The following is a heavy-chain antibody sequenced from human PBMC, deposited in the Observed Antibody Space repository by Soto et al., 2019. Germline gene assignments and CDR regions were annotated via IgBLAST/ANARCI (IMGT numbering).Heavy chain of an antibody. D-gene: IGHD3-10*01. CDR2: IYYSGST. J-gene: IGHJ6*02. Sequence: WETLSLTCTVSGGSISSSSYYWGWIRQPPGKGLEWIGSIYYSGSTYYNPSLKSRVTISVDTSKNQFSLKLSSVTAADTAVYYCARHGLGMVRGVGYYYYGMDVWGQGTTVTVSS. V-gene: IGHV4-39*01. CDR3: ARHGLGMVRGVGYYYYGMDV. CDR1: GGSISSSSYY.